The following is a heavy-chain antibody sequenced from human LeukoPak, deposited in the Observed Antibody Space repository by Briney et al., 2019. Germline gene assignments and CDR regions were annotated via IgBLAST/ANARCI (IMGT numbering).Heavy chain of an antibody. D-gene: IGHD3-10*01. Sequence: SETLSLTCTVSSGSISSSSYYWGWIRQPPGKGLEWIGSIYYSGSTYYNPSLKSRVTISVDTSKNQFSLKLSSVTAADTAVYYCARLPRFGELLRTYYYYYYMDVWGKGTTVTISS. V-gene: IGHV4-39*01. CDR3: ARLPRFGELLRTYYYYYYMDV. CDR2: IYYSGST. CDR1: SGSISSSSYY. J-gene: IGHJ6*03.